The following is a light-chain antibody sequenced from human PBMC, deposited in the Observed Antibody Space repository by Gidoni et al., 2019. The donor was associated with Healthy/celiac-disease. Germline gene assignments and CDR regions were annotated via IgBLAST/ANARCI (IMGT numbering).Light chain of an antibody. V-gene: IGKV1-5*03. Sequence: DIQMTQSPSTLSASVGDRVTITCRASQSISSWLAWYQQKPGKAPKLLIYKASSLERGVPSRCSGSGSGTEFTLTISSLQPDDFATYYCQQPWTFGQGTKVEIK. CDR3: QQPWT. J-gene: IGKJ1*01. CDR1: QSISSW. CDR2: KAS.